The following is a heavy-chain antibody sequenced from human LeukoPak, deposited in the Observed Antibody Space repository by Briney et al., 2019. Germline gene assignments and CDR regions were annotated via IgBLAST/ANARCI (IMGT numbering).Heavy chain of an antibody. CDR1: EFTFSSYG. D-gene: IGHD2-2*01. Sequence: GGSLRLSCAASEFTFSSYGMHWVRQAPGKGLEWVAVISYDGSNQYYADTVKGRFTISRDNSKNTLYLQMNSLRAEDTAVYYCARDRRPYCSSTSCYPFDYWGQGTLVTVSS. V-gene: IGHV3-30*03. CDR3: ARDRRPYCSSTSCYPFDY. J-gene: IGHJ4*02. CDR2: ISYDGSNQ.